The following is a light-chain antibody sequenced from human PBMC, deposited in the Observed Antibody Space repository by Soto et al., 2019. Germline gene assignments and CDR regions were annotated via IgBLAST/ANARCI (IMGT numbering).Light chain of an antibody. Sequence: PGERVTLSCSASQSVSSSYLTWHQQKPGQAPRLLIYGAPTRATGIPARLSGGGSGTDFTLTISGLQPEVFAVFYCQQNNNWPITLGKGTDWRL. CDR1: QSVSSSY. J-gene: IGKJ5*01. V-gene: IGKV3D-7*01. CDR2: GAP. CDR3: QQNNNWPIT.